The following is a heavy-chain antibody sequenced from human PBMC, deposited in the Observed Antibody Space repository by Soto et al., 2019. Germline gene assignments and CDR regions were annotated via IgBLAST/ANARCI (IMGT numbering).Heavy chain of an antibody. D-gene: IGHD6-13*01. CDR2: INHSGST. CDR3: AGGARRLDSGSWYPGPNPNLFDP. V-gene: IGHV4-34*01. Sequence: VQLQQWGAGLLKPSETLSLTCAVYGGSFSGYYWSWIRQPPGKGLEWIGEINHSGSTNYNPSLRGRVTISVDTFKKQFSLKLSSVTAADTAVYYCAGGARRLDSGSWYPGPNPNLFDPWCHGPLVRVSS. J-gene: IGHJ5*02. CDR1: GGSFSGYY.